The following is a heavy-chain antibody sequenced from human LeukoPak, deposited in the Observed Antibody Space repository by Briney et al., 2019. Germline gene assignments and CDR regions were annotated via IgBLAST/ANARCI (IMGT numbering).Heavy chain of an antibody. CDR3: TTDNAKGFTMVRGLGDAFDI. CDR2: IVVGSGNT. CDR1: GFTFTSSA. D-gene: IGHD3-10*01. J-gene: IGHJ3*02. V-gene: IGHV1-58*02. Sequence: SVKVSCKASGFTFTSSAMQWVRQARGQRLEWIGWIVVGSGNTNYAQKFQERVTITRDMSTSTAYMELSSLRSEDTAVYYCTTDNAKGFTMVRGLGDAFDIWGQGTMVTVSS.